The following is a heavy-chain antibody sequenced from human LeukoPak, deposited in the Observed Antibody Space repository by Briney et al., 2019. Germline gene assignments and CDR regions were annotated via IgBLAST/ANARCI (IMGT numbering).Heavy chain of an antibody. CDR2: ISGSGGST. CDR1: GYTFSSYA. CDR3: AKWLERSYYFDY. D-gene: IGHD1-1*01. J-gene: IGHJ4*02. Sequence: GGSLRLSCAASGYTFSSYAMSWVRQAPGKGLEWVSAISGSGGSTYYADSVKGRFTISRDNSKNTLYLQMNSLRAEDTAVYYCAKWLERSYYFDYWGQGTLVTVSS. V-gene: IGHV3-23*01.